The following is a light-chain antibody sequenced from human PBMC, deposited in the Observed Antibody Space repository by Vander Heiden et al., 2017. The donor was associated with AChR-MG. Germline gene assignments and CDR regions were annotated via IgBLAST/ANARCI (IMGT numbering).Light chain of an antibody. Sequence: EIVLTQTPATLSLSPGERATLPCRASQSVSSYLAWYQQKPGQAPRLLIYDASNRATGIPARFSGSGSGTDFTLTISSLEPGDFAVYYCQQRSNWPSFGQGTRLEMK. CDR3: QQRSNWPS. CDR2: DAS. J-gene: IGKJ5*01. V-gene: IGKV3-11*01. CDR1: QSVSSY.